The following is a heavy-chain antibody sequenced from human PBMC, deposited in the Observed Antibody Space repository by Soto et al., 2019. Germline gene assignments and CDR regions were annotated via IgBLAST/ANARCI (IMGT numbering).Heavy chain of an antibody. V-gene: IGHV1-58*01. CDR3: AADSGIAAGPWYFDS. CDR1: GFTFTSSA. J-gene: IGHJ4*02. CDR2: IVVGSGNT. D-gene: IGHD6-6*01. Sequence: ASVKVSCKASGFTFTSSAVQWVRQARGQRLEWIGWIVVGSGNTNYAQKFQERVTITRDMSTSTAYMELSSLRSEDTAVYYCAADSGIAAGPWYFDSWGKGTLVTVSS.